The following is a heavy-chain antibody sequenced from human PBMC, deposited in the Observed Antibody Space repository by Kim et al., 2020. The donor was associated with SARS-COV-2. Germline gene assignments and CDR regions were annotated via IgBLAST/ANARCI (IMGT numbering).Heavy chain of an antibody. CDR2: ISHEGSEK. J-gene: IGHJ4*02. CDR3: ARWAGTLNGGYSLDY. V-gene: IGHV3-30*12. Sequence: GGSLRLSCAVSGSPFSSHGMHWVRQAPGKGLEWVAVISHEGSEKDYTDSVKGRFIVSKDNANSVLYLQMDSLRAEDTAVYYCARWAGTLNGGYSLDYWGQGTLVTVSS. CDR1: GSPFSSHG. D-gene: IGHD3-22*01.